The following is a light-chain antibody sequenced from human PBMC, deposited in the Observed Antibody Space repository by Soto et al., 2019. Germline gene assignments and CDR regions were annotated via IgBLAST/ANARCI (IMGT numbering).Light chain of an antibody. CDR2: GAS. Sequence: DIVLKQAPASLSITKPEIVPLSFLASQSVRSNLAWYQQKPGQAPRLLIYGASTRATGIPARFSGSGSGTEFTLTISSLQSEDFALYYCQQDNNWPPTFGQGSKVDVK. V-gene: IGKV3-15*01. J-gene: IGKJ1*01. CDR3: QQDNNWPPT. CDR1: QSVRSN.